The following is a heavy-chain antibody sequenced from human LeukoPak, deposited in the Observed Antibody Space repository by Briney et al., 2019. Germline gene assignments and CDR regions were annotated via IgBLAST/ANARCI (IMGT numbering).Heavy chain of an antibody. J-gene: IGHJ4*02. CDR3: AKDKSYSSGWYGPFDY. CDR1: GFTFSTYG. V-gene: IGHV3-23*01. Sequence: GGSLRLSCAASGFTFSTYGMSWVRQAPGKGLEWVSAISGSGGSTYYADSVKGRLTISRDNSKNTLHLQMNSLRGEDTAVYYCAKDKSYSSGWYGPFDYWGQGTLVTVSS. D-gene: IGHD6-13*01. CDR2: ISGSGGST.